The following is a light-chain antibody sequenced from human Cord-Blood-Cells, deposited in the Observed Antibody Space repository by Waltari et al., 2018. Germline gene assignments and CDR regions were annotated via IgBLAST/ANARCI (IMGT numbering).Light chain of an antibody. CDR3: CSYAGSSTWV. Sequence: QSALTQPASVSGSPGQSITISCPGTSSDVGSYNLVSWYQQQPGKAPKLIIYEGSKRPSGVSNRFSCAKSRNTASLTISGRQAEDEADYYCCSYAGSSTWVFGVGTKLTVL. CDR1: SSDVGSYNL. J-gene: IGLJ3*02. CDR2: EGS. V-gene: IGLV2-23*01.